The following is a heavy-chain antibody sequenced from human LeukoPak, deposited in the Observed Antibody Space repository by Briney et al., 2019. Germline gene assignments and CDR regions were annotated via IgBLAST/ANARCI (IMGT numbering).Heavy chain of an antibody. D-gene: IGHD3-10*01. V-gene: IGHV3-66*01. Sequence: GGSLRLSCAASGFTFSNYDMSWVRQAPGKGLEWVSLIYSGGSTYYADSVKGRFTISRDDSKNTLYLQMNSLRAEDTAVYYCASPFREGYYYGMDVWGQGTTVTVSS. CDR2: IYSGGST. CDR1: GFTFSNYD. J-gene: IGHJ6*02. CDR3: ASPFREGYYYGMDV.